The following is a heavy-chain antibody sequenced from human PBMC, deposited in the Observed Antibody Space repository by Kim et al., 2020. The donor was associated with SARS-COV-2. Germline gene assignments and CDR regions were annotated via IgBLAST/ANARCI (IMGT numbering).Heavy chain of an antibody. CDR2: VTWNGGSV. Sequence: GGSLRLSCGASGFSFGDYAMPWVRQLPGKGLEWVAGVTWNGGSVCYADSVKGRFTISRDNGKNTLYLQMDSLRAEDTALYYCAKGPGLLLCFGDSAVAGCFDPWGQGTQVTVSS. CDR1: GFSFGDYA. D-gene: IGHD3-10*01. J-gene: IGHJ5*02. V-gene: IGHV3-9*01. CDR3: AKGPGLLLCFGDSAVAGCFDP.